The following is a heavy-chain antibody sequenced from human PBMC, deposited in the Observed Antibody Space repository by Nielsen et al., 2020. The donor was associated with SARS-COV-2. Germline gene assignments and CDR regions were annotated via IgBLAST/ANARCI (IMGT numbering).Heavy chain of an antibody. CDR1: GGSISSGGYS. V-gene: IGHV4-30-2*01. Sequence: SETLSLTCAVSGGSISSGGYSWSWIRQPPGKGLEWIGYIYHSGSTYYNPSLKSRVTISVDRSKNQFSLKLSSVTAADTAVYYCARDLGYYGMDVWGQGTTVTVSS. CDR3: ARDLGYYGMDV. J-gene: IGHJ6*02. CDR2: IYHSGST.